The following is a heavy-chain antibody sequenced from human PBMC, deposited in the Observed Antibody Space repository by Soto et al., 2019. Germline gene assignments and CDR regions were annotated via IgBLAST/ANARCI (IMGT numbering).Heavy chain of an antibody. J-gene: IGHJ5*02. CDR1: GFIVSSNY. Sequence: HPGGSLRLSCAASGFIVSSNYMSWVRQAPGKGLEWVSVIYSGGSTYYADSVKGRFIISRDNSKNTLFLQMNSLRAEDTAVYFCARAGTITPWFDPWGQGTLVTVSS. D-gene: IGHD6-19*01. V-gene: IGHV3-66*01. CDR2: IYSGGST. CDR3: ARAGTITPWFDP.